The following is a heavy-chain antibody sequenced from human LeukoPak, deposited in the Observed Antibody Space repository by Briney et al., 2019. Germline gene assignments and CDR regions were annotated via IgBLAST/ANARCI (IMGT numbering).Heavy chain of an antibody. CDR1: GYTFSNFG. D-gene: IGHD6-6*01. CDR3: ASHSDSSSSRRYFDY. Sequence: GASVKVSCKASGYTFSNFGISWVRQAPGQGLEWMGWISAYNGNTNYAQKLQGRVTMTTDTSTSTAYMELRSLRSDDTAVYYCASHSDSSSSRRYFDYWGQGTLVTVSS. V-gene: IGHV1-18*01. CDR2: ISAYNGNT. J-gene: IGHJ4*02.